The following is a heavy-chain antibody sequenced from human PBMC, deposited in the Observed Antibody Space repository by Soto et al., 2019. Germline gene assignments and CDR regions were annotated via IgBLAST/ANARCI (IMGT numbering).Heavy chain of an antibody. Sequence: QEQLVQSGAEVKKPGASVKVSCKASGYTFSGYYIHWLRQAPGQGLEWMGWINPNSGGTNYAQKFQGRVTVTRDTPNSTADMELSRLTSDDTAVYYCARSLTEGYCTITGCYTRPLYGMDVWGQGTTVTVSS. CDR1: GYTFSGYY. CDR3: ARSLTEGYCTITGCYTRPLYGMDV. V-gene: IGHV1-2*02. D-gene: IGHD2-2*02. J-gene: IGHJ6*02. CDR2: INPNSGGT.